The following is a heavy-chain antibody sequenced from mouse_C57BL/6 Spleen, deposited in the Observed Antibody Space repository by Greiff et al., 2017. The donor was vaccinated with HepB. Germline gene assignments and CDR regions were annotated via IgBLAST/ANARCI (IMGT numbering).Heavy chain of an antibody. Sequence: ESGAELVRPGTSVKVSCKASGYAFTNYLIEWVKQRPGQGLEWIGVINPGSGGTNYNEKFKGKATLTADKSSSTAYMQLSSLTSEDSAVYFCARGVYDYAMDYWGQGTSVTVSS. CDR1: GYAFTNYL. D-gene: IGHD2-3*01. CDR3: ARGVYDYAMDY. J-gene: IGHJ4*01. V-gene: IGHV1-54*01. CDR2: INPGSGGT.